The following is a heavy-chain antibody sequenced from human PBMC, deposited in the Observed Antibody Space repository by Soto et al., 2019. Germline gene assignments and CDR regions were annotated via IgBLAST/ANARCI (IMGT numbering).Heavy chain of an antibody. CDR1: GGSFGGYY. CDR2: INHSGST. D-gene: IGHD3-10*01. V-gene: IGHV4-34*01. CDR3: ARVRTMVRGVTIKRWFDP. Sequence: PSETLSLTCAVYGGSFGGYYWSWVRQPPGKGLEWIGEINHSGSTNYNPSLKSRVTISVDTSKNQFSLKLSSVTAADTAVYYCARVRTMVRGVTIKRWFDPWGQGTLVT. J-gene: IGHJ5*02.